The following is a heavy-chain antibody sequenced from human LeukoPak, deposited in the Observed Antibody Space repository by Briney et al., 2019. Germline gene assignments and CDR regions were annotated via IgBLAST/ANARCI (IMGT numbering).Heavy chain of an antibody. V-gene: IGHV4-34*01. D-gene: IGHD1-14*01. CDR2: INLSGST. Sequence: PSETLSLTCAVYGGSFSGYYWSWIRQPPGKGLEWIGEINLSGSTNYNPSLKSRVTISVDTSKNQFSLKLSSVTAADTAVYYCARRTHNNAGYYYYYYMDVWGKGTTVTVSS. CDR1: GGSFSGYY. CDR3: ARRTHNNAGYYYYYYMDV. J-gene: IGHJ6*03.